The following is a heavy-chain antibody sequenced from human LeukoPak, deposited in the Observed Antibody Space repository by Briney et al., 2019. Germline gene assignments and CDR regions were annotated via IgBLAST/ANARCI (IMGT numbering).Heavy chain of an antibody. Sequence: PGGSLRLSCAASGFTFSSYAMHWVRQAPGKGLEWVAVISYDGSNKYYADSVKGRFTISRDNSKNTLYLQMNSLRAEDTAVYYCARVLLTQYGSGSYYNGDWGQGTLVTVSS. D-gene: IGHD3-10*01. CDR1: GFTFSSYA. CDR2: ISYDGSNK. J-gene: IGHJ4*02. CDR3: ARVLLTQYGSGSYYNGD. V-gene: IGHV3-30-3*01.